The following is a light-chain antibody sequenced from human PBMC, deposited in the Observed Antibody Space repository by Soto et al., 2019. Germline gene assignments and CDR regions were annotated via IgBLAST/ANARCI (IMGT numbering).Light chain of an antibody. Sequence: ENVLTPSPGTLSLSPGGRGTLSCRASQSVTSNYLAWYQQKPGQAPRPLIYAASRRAPGIPDRFSASGSGTDFTLTISRLEPEDFAVYHCQQYSTSPWTFGQGTKVDIK. CDR1: QSVTSNY. J-gene: IGKJ1*01. V-gene: IGKV3-20*01. CDR3: QQYSTSPWT. CDR2: AAS.